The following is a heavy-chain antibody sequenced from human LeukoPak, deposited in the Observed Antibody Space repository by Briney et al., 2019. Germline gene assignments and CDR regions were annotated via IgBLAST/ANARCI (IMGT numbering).Heavy chain of an antibody. Sequence: GGSLGLSCAASGFTFSRYGMSWVRQAPGKGLEWVSTISASGGSTYYADSVKGRFTISRDNFKNTLSLQMNSLRAEDTAVYYCARKDGSGIYSSFIYWGQGSLVTVSS. CDR1: GFTFSRYG. CDR3: ARKDGSGIYSSFIY. V-gene: IGHV3-23*01. J-gene: IGHJ4*02. D-gene: IGHD3-10*01. CDR2: ISASGGST.